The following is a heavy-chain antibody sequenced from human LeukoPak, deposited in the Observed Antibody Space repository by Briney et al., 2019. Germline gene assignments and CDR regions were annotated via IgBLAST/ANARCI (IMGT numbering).Heavy chain of an antibody. J-gene: IGHJ5*02. CDR3: ARTSIYYDSSGYRS. CDR1: GGSISSYY. Sequence: SETLSLTFTVSGGSISSYYWSWIRQPPGKGLEWIGYIYYSGSTNYNPSLKSRVTISVDTSKNQFSLKLSSVTAADTAVYYCARTSIYYDSSGYRSWGQGTLVTVSS. V-gene: IGHV4-59*01. CDR2: IYYSGST. D-gene: IGHD3-22*01.